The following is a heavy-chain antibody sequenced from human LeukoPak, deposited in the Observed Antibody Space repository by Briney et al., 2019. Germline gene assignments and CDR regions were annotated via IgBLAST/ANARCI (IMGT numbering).Heavy chain of an antibody. J-gene: IGHJ4*02. CDR1: GGSISSDGYS. Sequence: SETLALTCAVSGGSISSDGYSWSWIRQPPGKGLEWIGHIYHSGSTYYNSSLKSRVTISVDRSKNQFSLKLSSVTAADTAVYYCARSRYCGGDSCELIDYWGQGTLVTVSS. D-gene: IGHD2-15*01. CDR2: IYHSGST. CDR3: ARSRYCGGDSCELIDY. V-gene: IGHV4-30-2*01.